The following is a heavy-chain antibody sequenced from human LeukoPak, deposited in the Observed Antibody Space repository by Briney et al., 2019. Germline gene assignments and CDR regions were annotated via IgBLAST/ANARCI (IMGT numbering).Heavy chain of an antibody. J-gene: IGHJ5*02. CDR3: AREGDGYNYWFDP. CDR2: INHSGST. CDR1: GGSFSGYY. Sequence: SETLSLTCAVYGGSFSGYYWSWIRQPPGKGLEWIGEINHSGSTNYHPSLKSRVTISVDTSKNQFSLKLSSVTAADTAVYYCAREGDGYNYWFDPWGQGTLVTVSS. D-gene: IGHD5-24*01. V-gene: IGHV4-34*01.